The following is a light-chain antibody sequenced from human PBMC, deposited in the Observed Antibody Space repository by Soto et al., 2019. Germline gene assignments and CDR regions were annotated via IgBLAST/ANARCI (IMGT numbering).Light chain of an antibody. V-gene: IGLV2-14*01. J-gene: IGLJ1*01. CDR2: DVS. CDR1: SRDVGGYNY. Sequence: QSALTQPASVSGSPGQSITISCTGTSRDVGGYNYVSWSQQHPGKAPKLMIYDVSNRPSGVSNRFSGSKSGNTASLTISGLQAEDEADYSCSSYTSSSTYVFGTGTKVTVL. CDR3: SSYTSSSTYV.